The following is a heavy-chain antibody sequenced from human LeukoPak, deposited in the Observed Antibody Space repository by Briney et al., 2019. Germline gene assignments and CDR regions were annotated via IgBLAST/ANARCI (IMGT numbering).Heavy chain of an antibody. J-gene: IGHJ5*02. Sequence: GASVKVSCKASGYTFTTYGIAWVRQAPGQGLEWMGWISAYNGNTNYAQKLQGRVSMTTDTSTSTAYMELRSLRSDDTAVYYCARDPNDSSSWYFGGWFDPWGQGTLVTVSS. CDR3: ARDPNDSSSWYFGGWFDP. V-gene: IGHV1-18*01. D-gene: IGHD6-13*01. CDR1: GYTFTTYG. CDR2: ISAYNGNT.